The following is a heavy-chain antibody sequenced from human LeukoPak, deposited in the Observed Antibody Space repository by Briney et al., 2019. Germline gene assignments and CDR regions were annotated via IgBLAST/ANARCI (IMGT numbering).Heavy chain of an antibody. CDR2: IDPKNGGT. CDR1: GYTFTGYY. D-gene: IGHD3-16*01. V-gene: IGHV1-2*02. J-gene: IGHJ1*01. Sequence: ASVKVSCKASGYTFTGYYMHWVRQAPGQGLEWMGFIDPKNGGTNYAQKFQGRVTLTRDTSISTAYMELSSLRSDDTAAYHCATDEGGWGQGTLVTVSS. CDR3: ATDEGG.